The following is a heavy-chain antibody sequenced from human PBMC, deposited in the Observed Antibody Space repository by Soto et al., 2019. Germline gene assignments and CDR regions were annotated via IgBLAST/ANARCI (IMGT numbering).Heavy chain of an antibody. CDR2: IQSGDPT. CDR3: ARDDVLCDGGRCYGVPLDV. CDR1: GFTVSSKY. J-gene: IGHJ6*03. Sequence: PGESLRLSCAASGFTVSSKYMSWVRQPPGKGLERVTLIQSGDPTYYADSKKRKLTISRDTSENTQHHQMENLRAEDTAVYYCARDDVLCDGGRCYGVPLDVWGKGT. V-gene: IGHV3-66*01. D-gene: IGHD2-15*01.